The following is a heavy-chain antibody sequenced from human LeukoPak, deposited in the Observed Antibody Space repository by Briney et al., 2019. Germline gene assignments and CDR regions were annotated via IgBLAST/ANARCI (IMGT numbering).Heavy chain of an antibody. CDR1: GGTFSIYA. D-gene: IGHD6-19*01. V-gene: IGHV1-69*01. J-gene: IGHJ3*02. CDR2: IIPIFGTA. CDR3: ARGASSGWYCAFDI. Sequence: SVTVSFKASGGTFSIYAISWVRQAPGQGLEWMGGIIPIFGTANYAQKFQGRVTITADESTSTAYMELSSLRSEDTAVYYCARGASSGWYCAFDIWGQGTMVTVSS.